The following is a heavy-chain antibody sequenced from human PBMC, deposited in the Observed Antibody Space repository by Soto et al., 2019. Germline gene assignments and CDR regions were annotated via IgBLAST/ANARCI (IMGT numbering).Heavy chain of an antibody. CDR3: AREGVVVVAAAYAFDI. V-gene: IGHV3-30-3*01. CDR1: GFTFSSYA. CDR2: ISYDGSNK. J-gene: IGHJ3*02. D-gene: IGHD2-15*01. Sequence: QVQLVESGRGVVQPGRSLRLSCAASGFTFSSYAMHWVRQAPGKGLEWVAVISYDGSNKYYADSVKGRFTISRDNSKNTLYLQMNSLRAEDTAVYYCAREGVVVVAAAYAFDIWGQGTMVTVSS.